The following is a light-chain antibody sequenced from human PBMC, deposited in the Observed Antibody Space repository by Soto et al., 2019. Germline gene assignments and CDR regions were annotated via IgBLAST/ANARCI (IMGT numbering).Light chain of an antibody. V-gene: IGKV1-12*01. CDR3: QQASSFPLT. J-gene: IGKJ4*01. Sequence: DTVTITCRASQGNGSWLAWYHQIPGKAPKLRIYSASSLQSGTPSRFTGRGSGAAFTLTITNLQPEDVGVYHCQQASSFPLTFGGGTKVDIK. CDR1: QGNGSW. CDR2: SAS.